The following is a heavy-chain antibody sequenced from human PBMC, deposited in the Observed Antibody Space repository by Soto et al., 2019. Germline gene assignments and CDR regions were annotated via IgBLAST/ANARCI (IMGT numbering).Heavy chain of an antibody. CDR3: ARGTTAYYYYYGMDV. CDR2: IYHSGST. J-gene: IGHJ6*02. CDR1: GSSIISSNW. D-gene: IGHD4-4*01. V-gene: IGHV4-4*02. Sequence: SESLSLPCAVSGSSIISSNWWRWVSQPPGKGLEWIGEIYHSGSTNYHPSLKSRVTISVDKSKNQFSLKLSSVTAADTAVYYCARGTTAYYYYYGMDVWGQGTTVTVSS.